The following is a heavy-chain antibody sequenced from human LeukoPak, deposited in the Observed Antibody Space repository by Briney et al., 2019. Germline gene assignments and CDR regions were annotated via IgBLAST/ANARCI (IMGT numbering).Heavy chain of an antibody. D-gene: IGHD1-26*01. CDR1: GFTFSGYA. V-gene: IGHV3-23*01. CDR2: ISGSGGST. Sequence: GGSLRLSCAASGFTFSGYAMSWVRQAPGKGLEWVSAISGSGGSTYYADSVKGRFTISRDNSKNTLYLQMNSLRAEDTAVYYCAKGKDSGSFTYYFDYWGQGTLVTVSS. CDR3: AKGKDSGSFTYYFDY. J-gene: IGHJ4*02.